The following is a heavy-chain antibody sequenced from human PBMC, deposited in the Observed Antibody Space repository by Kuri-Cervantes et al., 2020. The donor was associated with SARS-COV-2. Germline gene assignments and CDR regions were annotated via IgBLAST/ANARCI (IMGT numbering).Heavy chain of an antibody. CDR2: IGPSGTTK. Sequence: GGSLRLSCTASGFIFSDYYMTWIRQAPGKGLEWVSNIGPSGTTKYYADSVKGRFTISRDNAKNSLYLQMNSLRAEDTAAYYCARLLKSRTTVTTSVYWYYYYMDVWGKGTTVTVSS. V-gene: IGHV3-11*01. J-gene: IGHJ6*03. CDR1: GFIFSDYY. CDR3: ARLLKSRTTVTTSVYWYYYYMDV. D-gene: IGHD4-17*01.